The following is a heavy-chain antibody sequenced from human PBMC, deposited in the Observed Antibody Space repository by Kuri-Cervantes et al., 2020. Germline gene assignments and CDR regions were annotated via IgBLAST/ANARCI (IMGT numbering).Heavy chain of an antibody. CDR2: IWYDGSNK. CDR1: GFTFSSYG. CDR3: ARSSAGSGYFDY. J-gene: IGHJ4*02. V-gene: IGHV3-33*01. D-gene: IGHD3-10*01. Sequence: GESLKISCAASGFTFSSYGMHWVRQAPGKGLEWVAVIWYDGSNKYYADSVKGRFTISRDNSKNTLYLQMNSLRAEDTAVYYCARSSAGSGYFDYWGQGTLVTVSS.